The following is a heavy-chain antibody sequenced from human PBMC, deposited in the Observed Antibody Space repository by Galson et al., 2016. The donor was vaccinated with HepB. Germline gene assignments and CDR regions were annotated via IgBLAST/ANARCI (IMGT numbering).Heavy chain of an antibody. V-gene: IGHV4-38-2*02. Sequence: ETLSLTCTVSGYSISSGFNWGWIRAAPGKGLEWIGSMHHNGNTFCNPSVRSRVTISIDMSKNQFSLNLTSVTAADTAIYYCAREHWGHTIPDLWGQVTLVTVSS. CDR3: AREHWGHTIPDL. J-gene: IGHJ5*02. CDR1: GYSISSGFN. D-gene: IGHD3-3*01. CDR2: MHHNGNT.